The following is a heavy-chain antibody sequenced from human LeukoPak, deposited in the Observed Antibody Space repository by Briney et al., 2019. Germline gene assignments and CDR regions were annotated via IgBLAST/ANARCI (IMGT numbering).Heavy chain of an antibody. CDR3: ARDRPQGHPRDAFDI. CDR2: ISSSSSYI. J-gene: IGHJ3*02. V-gene: IGHV3-21*01. CDR1: GFTFSSYS. Sequence: GGSLRLSCAASGFTFSSYSMNWVRQAPGKGLEWVSSISSSSSYIYYADSVKGRFTISRDNAKNSLYLQMNSLSAEDTAVYYCARDRPQGHPRDAFDIWGQGTMVTVSS.